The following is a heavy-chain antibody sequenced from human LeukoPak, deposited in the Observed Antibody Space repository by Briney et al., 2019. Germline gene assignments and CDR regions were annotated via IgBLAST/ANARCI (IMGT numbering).Heavy chain of an antibody. CDR1: GFTVSSNY. CDR3: ARQYSSSWLYFDY. D-gene: IGHD6-13*01. Sequence: GGSLRLSCAASGFTVSSNYMSWVGQAPGKGLEWVSVIYSGGSTYYADSVKGRFTISRDNSKNTLYLQMNSLRAEDTAVYYCARQYSSSWLYFDYWGQGTLVTVSS. J-gene: IGHJ4*02. V-gene: IGHV3-66*02. CDR2: IYSGGST.